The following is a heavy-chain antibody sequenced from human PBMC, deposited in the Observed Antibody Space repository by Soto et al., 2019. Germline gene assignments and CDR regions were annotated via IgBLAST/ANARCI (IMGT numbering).Heavy chain of an antibody. Sequence: PVKVSCKASGGTFSSYTISWVRQAPGQGLEWMGRIIPILGIANYAQKFQGRVTITADKSTSTAYMELSSLRSEDTAVYYCRMTTVTIYYYMDVWGKGTTVTVSS. CDR1: GGTFSSYT. D-gene: IGHD4-17*01. V-gene: IGHV1-69*02. CDR3: RMTTVTIYYYMDV. CDR2: IIPILGIA. J-gene: IGHJ6*03.